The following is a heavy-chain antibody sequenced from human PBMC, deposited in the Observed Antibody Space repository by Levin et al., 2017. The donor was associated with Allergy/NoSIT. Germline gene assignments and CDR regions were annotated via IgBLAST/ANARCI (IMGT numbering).Heavy chain of an antibody. V-gene: IGHV5-51*01. D-gene: IGHD2-8*02. J-gene: IGHJ3*01. Sequence: GGSLRLSCQGSGYTFTSYWINWVRQMPGKGLEWMGTIFPSDSETRYSPSFQGQVTISVDKSINTAYLQWNNLKASDTAMYYSGRPPGDTGFDVWGQGTVITVSS. CDR2: IFPSDSET. CDR1: GYTFTSYW. CDR3: GRPPGDTGFDV.